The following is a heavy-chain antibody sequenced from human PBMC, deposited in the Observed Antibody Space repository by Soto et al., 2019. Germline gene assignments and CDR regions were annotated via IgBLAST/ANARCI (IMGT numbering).Heavy chain of an antibody. D-gene: IGHD5-12*01. CDR3: ARYGYSSSMRFFDK. J-gene: IGHJ4*02. V-gene: IGHV4-38-2*01. Sequence: PSETLSLTCAVSGHSISSGFYYWGSIRQPPGKALEWIGSMYHSGSTYYNPSLTSRVTMSVDTSKNQLSLKLTSLTAADTAVYYCARYGYSSSMRFFDKWGQGTRVTVSS. CDR2: MYHSGST. CDR1: GHSISSGFYY.